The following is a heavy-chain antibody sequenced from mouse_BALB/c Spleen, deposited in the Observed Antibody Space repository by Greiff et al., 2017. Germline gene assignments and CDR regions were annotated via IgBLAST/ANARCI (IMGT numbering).Heavy chain of an antibody. CDR2: INPGSGGT. V-gene: IGHV1-54*01. CDR3: ARSGDY. J-gene: IGHJ4*01. Sequence: QVQLQQSGAELVRPGTLVKVSCKASGYAFTNYLIEWVKQRPGQGLEWIGVINPGSGGTNYNEKFKGKATLTADKSSSTAYMQLSSLTSDDSAVYFCARSGDYWGQGTSVTVSS. CDR1: GYAFTNYL.